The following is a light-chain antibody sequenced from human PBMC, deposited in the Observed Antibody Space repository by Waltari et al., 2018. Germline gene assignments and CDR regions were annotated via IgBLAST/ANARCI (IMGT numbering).Light chain of an antibody. CDR2: DAS. CDR1: QDISNY. CDR3: QQNDDFPIT. J-gene: IGKJ5*01. V-gene: IGKV1-33*01. Sequence: SSLSASVGDRVTITCQASQDISNYLNWYQQKPGKAPKIVIYDASILETGVPSRFSGSGSGTHFTFTISSLQAEDIATYYCQQNDDFPITFGQGTRLDVK.